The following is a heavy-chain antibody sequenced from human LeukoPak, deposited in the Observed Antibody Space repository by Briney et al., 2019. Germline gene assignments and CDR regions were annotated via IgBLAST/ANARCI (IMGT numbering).Heavy chain of an antibody. Sequence: GGSLRLSCAASGFTFSDHHMDWVRQAPGKGLEWVSFISSNSSTIYYADSVKGRFTISRDNVKNSLYLQMNSLRVEDTAVYYCARSSGYYYYYMDVWGKGTTVTVSS. CDR1: GFTFSDHH. CDR2: ISSNSSTI. CDR3: ARSSGYYYYYMDV. J-gene: IGHJ6*03. D-gene: IGHD3-10*01. V-gene: IGHV3-48*01.